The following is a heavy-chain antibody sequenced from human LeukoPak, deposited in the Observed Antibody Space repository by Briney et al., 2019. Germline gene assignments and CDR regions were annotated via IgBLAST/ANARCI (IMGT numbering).Heavy chain of an antibody. V-gene: IGHV4-34*01. J-gene: IGHJ3*02. Sequence: PSETLSFTCAVYGGSFSGYYWSWIRQPPGKGLEWIGEINHSGSTNYNPPLKSRVTISVDTSKNQFSLKLSSVTAADTAVYYCARERPPYYYGSGSYRAFDIWGQGTMVTVSS. CDR3: ARERPPYYYGSGSYRAFDI. CDR1: GGSFSGYY. CDR2: INHSGST. D-gene: IGHD3-10*01.